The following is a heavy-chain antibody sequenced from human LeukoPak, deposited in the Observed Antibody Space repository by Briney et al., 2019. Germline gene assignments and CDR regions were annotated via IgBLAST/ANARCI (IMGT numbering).Heavy chain of an antibody. CDR1: GFTFSSYG. CDR3: AKDPSSIAAPGLQDY. J-gene: IGHJ4*02. CDR2: ISYDGSNK. Sequence: GRSLRLSCAASGFTFSSYGMHWVRQAPGKGLEWVEVISYDGSNKYYADSVKGRFTISRDNSKNTLYLQMNSLRAEDTAVYYCAKDPSSIAAPGLQDYWGQGTLVTVSS. D-gene: IGHD6-6*01. V-gene: IGHV3-30*18.